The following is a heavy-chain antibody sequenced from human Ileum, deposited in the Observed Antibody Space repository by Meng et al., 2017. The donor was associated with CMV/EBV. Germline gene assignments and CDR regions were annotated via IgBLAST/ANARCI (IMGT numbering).Heavy chain of an antibody. V-gene: IGHV4-38-2*02. CDR3: ARGTTIFGMVIISHDYFDY. J-gene: IGHJ4*02. D-gene: IGHD3-3*01. Sequence: SETLSLTCTVSGYSISSGYYWGWIRQPPGKGLEWIGSIYHSGSTYYNPSLKSRVTISVDTSKNQFSLKLSSVTAADTAVYYCARGTTIFGMVIISHDYFDYWGQGTLVTVSS. CDR1: GYSISSGYY. CDR2: IYHSGST.